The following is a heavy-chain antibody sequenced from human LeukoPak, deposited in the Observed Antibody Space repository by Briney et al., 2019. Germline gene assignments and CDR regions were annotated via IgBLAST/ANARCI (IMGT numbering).Heavy chain of an antibody. CDR3: SRDGNYVFDS. D-gene: IGHD4-11*01. CDR2: ISSSSSDI. CDR1: GFTFSTYR. Sequence: PGGSLRLSCAASGFTFSTYRMNWVRQAPGKGLEWVSSISSSSSDIYYADSMKGRFTISRDNAKNSLYLQMNSLRADDTAVYFCSRDGNYVFDSWGQGTLVTVSS. J-gene: IGHJ4*02. V-gene: IGHV3-21*01.